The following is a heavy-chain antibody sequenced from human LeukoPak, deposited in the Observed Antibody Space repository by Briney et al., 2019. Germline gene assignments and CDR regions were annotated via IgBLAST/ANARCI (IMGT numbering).Heavy chain of an antibody. CDR2: IRYDGSNK. V-gene: IGHV3-30*02. CDR3: ANLDYEVFDYAGQQTFDI. CDR1: GFTFSSYG. D-gene: IGHD3-9*01. J-gene: IGHJ3*02. Sequence: QSGGSLRLSCAASGFTFSSYGMHWVRQAPGKGLEWVAFIRYDGSNKYYADSVKGRFTISRDNSKNTLYLQMNSLRAEDTAVYYCANLDYEVFDYAGQQTFDIWGQGTMVTVSS.